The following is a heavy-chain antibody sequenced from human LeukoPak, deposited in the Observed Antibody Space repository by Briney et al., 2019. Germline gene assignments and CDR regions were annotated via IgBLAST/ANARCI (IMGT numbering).Heavy chain of an antibody. D-gene: IGHD5-24*01. CDR2: INTDGSST. CDR3: AKGAGRWLPAQTFDY. J-gene: IGHJ4*02. Sequence: GGSLRPSCAASGFTFSSYAMSWVRQAPGKGLVWVSRINTDGSSTSYADSVKGRFTISRDNAKNTLYLQMNSLRAEDTAVYYCAKGAGRWLPAQTFDYWGQGTLVTVSS. CDR1: GFTFSSYA. V-gene: IGHV3-74*01.